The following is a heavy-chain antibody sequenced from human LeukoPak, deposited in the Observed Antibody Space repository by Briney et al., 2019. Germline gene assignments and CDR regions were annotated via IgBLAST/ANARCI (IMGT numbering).Heavy chain of an antibody. CDR3: AKDHGFGESLDY. D-gene: IGHD3-10*01. CDR1: GFTFSSYG. J-gene: IGHJ4*02. CDR2: ISYDGSNK. Sequence: QPGRSLRLSCAASGFTFSSYGMHWVRQAPGKGLEWVAVISYDGSNKYYADSVKGRFTISRDNSKNTLYLQMNSLGAEDTAVYYRAKDHGFGESLDYWGQGTLVTVSS. V-gene: IGHV3-30*18.